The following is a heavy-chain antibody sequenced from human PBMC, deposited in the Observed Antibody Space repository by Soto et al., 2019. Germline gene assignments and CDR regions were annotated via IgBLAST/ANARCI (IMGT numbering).Heavy chain of an antibody. D-gene: IGHD3-3*01. CDR1: VGSISTSNYF. Sequence: PSETLSLTCTVSVGSISTSNYFWGWIRQPPGKGLEWIGSIYYTGSTYYKQSLKSRVTISLDTSKNQFSLKLSSVTAAYTVLYYCAAHTIFGVDTNWFDPWGQGTLVTVSS. J-gene: IGHJ5*02. CDR2: IYYTGST. CDR3: AAHTIFGVDTNWFDP. V-gene: IGHV4-39*01.